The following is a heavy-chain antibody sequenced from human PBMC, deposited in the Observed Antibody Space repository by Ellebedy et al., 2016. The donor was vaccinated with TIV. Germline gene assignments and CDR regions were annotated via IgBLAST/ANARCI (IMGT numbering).Heavy chain of an antibody. CDR2: ISYDGSNK. CDR1: GFTFSSYG. Sequence: SLKISXAASGFTFSSYGLHWVRQVPGKGLEWVAVISYDGSNKYYADSVKGRFTISRDNSKNTLYLQMNSLRAEDTAVYYCAPGGGNGAFDYWGQGTLVTVSS. D-gene: IGHD4-23*01. CDR3: APGGGNGAFDY. V-gene: IGHV3-30*03. J-gene: IGHJ4*02.